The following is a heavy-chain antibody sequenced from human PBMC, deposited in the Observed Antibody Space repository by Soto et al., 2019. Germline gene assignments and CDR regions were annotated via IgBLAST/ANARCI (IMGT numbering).Heavy chain of an antibody. Sequence: QVQLQESGPGLVKPSETLSLTCTVSGGSISSYYWSWIRQPPGKGLEWIGYIYYSGSTNYNPSLKSRVTISVDTSKNQFSLKLSSVTAADTAVYYRARDAIAAAGDYYYYGMDVWGQGTTVTVSS. J-gene: IGHJ6*02. CDR1: GGSISSYY. CDR3: ARDAIAAAGDYYYYGMDV. V-gene: IGHV4-59*01. D-gene: IGHD6-13*01. CDR2: IYYSGST.